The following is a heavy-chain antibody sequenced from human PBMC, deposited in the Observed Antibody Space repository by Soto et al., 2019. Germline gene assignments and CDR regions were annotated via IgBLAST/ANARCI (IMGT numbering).Heavy chain of an antibody. CDR3: ARAYSGYETYYYYYGMDV. CDR1: GGSISSGDYY. D-gene: IGHD5-12*01. Sequence: PSETLSLTCTVSGGSISSGDYYWSWIRQPPGKGLEWIGYIYYSGSTYYNPSLKSRVTISVDTSKNQFSLKLSSVTAADTAVYYCARAYSGYETYYYYYGMDVWGQGTTVTVSS. V-gene: IGHV4-30-4*01. J-gene: IGHJ6*02. CDR2: IYYSGST.